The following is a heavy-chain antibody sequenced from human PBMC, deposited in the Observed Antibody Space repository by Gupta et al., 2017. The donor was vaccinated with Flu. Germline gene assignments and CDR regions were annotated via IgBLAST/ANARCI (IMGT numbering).Heavy chain of an antibody. J-gene: IGHJ3*02. CDR1: SFSISDYH. CDR2: IGPSGSAI. D-gene: IGHD1-14*01. CDR3: ARGVKHRTDASDI. Sequence: QVQLVESGGALVKPGGSLRLSCAASSFSISDYHMHWMRQAPGKGLDWFSFIGPSGSAIYYADSVRGRFTISRDNAKNSLFLQMSSLRAEDTAVYYCARGVKHRTDASDIWGQGTVVTVSS. V-gene: IGHV3-11*01.